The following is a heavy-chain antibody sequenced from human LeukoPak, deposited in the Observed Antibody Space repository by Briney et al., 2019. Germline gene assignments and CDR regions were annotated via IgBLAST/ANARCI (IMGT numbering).Heavy chain of an antibody. CDR3: AKEGGSSSLIYYYYYYMDV. Sequence: GGSLRLSRAASGFTFSSYGMHWVRQAPGKGLEWVAVISYDGSNKYYADSVKGRFTISRDNSKNTLYLQMNSLRAEDTAVYYCAKEGGSSSLIYYYYYYMDVWGKGTTVTVSS. CDR1: GFTFSSYG. CDR2: ISYDGSNK. J-gene: IGHJ6*03. V-gene: IGHV3-30*18. D-gene: IGHD6-13*01.